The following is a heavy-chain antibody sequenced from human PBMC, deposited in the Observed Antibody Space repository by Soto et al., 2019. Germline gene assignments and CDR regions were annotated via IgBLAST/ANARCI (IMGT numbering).Heavy chain of an antibody. J-gene: IGHJ5*01. CDR1: GGSISSNSYN. V-gene: IGHV4-39*01. D-gene: IGHD2-2*01. CDR2: LYYTGTT. CDR3: GAYCSRTQSYDCFDS. Sequence: KPSETLSVNCSVSGGSISSNSYNFSWNRQPPGMELVWIGSLYYTGTTNYNSSLKIRIPISSDKSQNQFSLRLSSVSAADTAVSYCGAYCSRTQSYDCFDSWGQGTLVTVSS.